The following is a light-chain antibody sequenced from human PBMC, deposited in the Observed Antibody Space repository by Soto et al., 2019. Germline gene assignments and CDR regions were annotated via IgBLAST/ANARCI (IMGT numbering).Light chain of an antibody. J-gene: IGKJ1*01. V-gene: IGKV1-5*03. CDR3: QHYNSYSEA. CDR2: KAS. Sequence: DIQITQYPSTLSVSVGDRVTVTCRASQTISSWLAWYQQKPGKAPKLLIYKASTLKSGVPSRFSGSGSGTEFTLTISSLQPDDFATYYCQHYNSYSEAFGQGTKVDIK. CDR1: QTISSW.